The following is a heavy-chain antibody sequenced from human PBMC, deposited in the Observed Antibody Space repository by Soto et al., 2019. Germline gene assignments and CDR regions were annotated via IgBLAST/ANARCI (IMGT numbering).Heavy chain of an antibody. CDR1: GFTFSNAW. Sequence: PGGSLRLSCAAPGFTFSNAWMNWVRQAPGKGLEWVGRIKSKTDGGTTDYAAPVKGRFTISRDDSKNTLYLQMNSLKTEDTAVYYCTTDGPLLAYCGGDCYRKRDYWGQGTLVTVSS. CDR2: IKSKTDGGTT. D-gene: IGHD2-21*02. V-gene: IGHV3-15*07. CDR3: TTDGPLLAYCGGDCYRKRDY. J-gene: IGHJ4*02.